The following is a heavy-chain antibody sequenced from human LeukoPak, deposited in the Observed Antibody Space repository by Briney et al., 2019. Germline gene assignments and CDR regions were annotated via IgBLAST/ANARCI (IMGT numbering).Heavy chain of an antibody. V-gene: IGHV3-30-3*01. CDR1: GSTFSSYA. CDR3: ARGAQSDAFDI. CDR2: ISYDGSNK. D-gene: IGHD1-26*01. Sequence: GGSLRLSCAASGSTFSSYAMHWVRQAPGKGLEWVAVISYDGSNKYYADSVKGRFTISRDNPKNTLYLQMNSLRAEDTAVYYCARGAQSDAFDIWGQGTMVTVSS. J-gene: IGHJ3*02.